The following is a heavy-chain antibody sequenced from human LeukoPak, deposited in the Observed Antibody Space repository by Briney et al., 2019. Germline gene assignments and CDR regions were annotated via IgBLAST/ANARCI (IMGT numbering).Heavy chain of an antibody. Sequence: PGGSLRLSCAASGFTFSSYSMNWVRQAPGKGLEWVSSISSSSSYIYYADSVKGRFTISRDNAKNSPYLQMNSLRAEDTAVYYCAREDSVAGALADYWGQGTLVTVSS. D-gene: IGHD6-19*01. J-gene: IGHJ4*02. CDR1: GFTFSSYS. V-gene: IGHV3-21*01. CDR3: AREDSVAGALADY. CDR2: ISSSSSYI.